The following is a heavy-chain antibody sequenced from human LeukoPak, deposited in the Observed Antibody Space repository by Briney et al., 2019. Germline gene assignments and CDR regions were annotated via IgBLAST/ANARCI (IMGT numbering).Heavy chain of an antibody. CDR2: INTNTGNP. CDR3: ASKSSSREK. J-gene: IGHJ4*02. Sequence: ASVKVSCKASGYTFTTHSINWLRQAPGQGLEWMGWINTNTGNPTYAQGFTGRFVFSLDTSVSTAYLQISSLKAEDTAVYYCASKSSSREKWGQGTLVTVSS. D-gene: IGHD6-13*01. V-gene: IGHV7-4-1*02. CDR1: GYTFTTHS.